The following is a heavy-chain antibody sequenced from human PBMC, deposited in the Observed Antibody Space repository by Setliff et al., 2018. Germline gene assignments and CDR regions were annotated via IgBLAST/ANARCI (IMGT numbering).Heavy chain of an antibody. CDR1: GGSISSYY. D-gene: IGHD6-13*01. J-gene: IGHJ1*01. Sequence: LSLTCTVSGGSISSYYWSWIRQPPGKGLEWIGYINFSGSTNYNPSLKSRVTISEDMSKNQFSLKVSSVTAADTAIYYCALSSSWFKDFQHWGQGTLVTVS. CDR2: INFSGST. V-gene: IGHV4-59*01. CDR3: ALSSSWFKDFQH.